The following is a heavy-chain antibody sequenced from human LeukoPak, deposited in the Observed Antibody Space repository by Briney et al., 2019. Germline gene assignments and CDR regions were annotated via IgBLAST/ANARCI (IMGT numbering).Heavy chain of an antibody. CDR3: AKATGMGAFDI. Sequence: PGGSLRLSCAASGFTFSDYSMNWVRQAPGKGLEWVSSISGGSRFIYYADSVKGRFTVSRDNAKNSLYLQMNSLRAEDTALYYCAKATGMGAFDIWGQGTMVTVSS. J-gene: IGHJ3*02. CDR1: GFTFSDYS. CDR2: ISGGSRFI. D-gene: IGHD3-10*01. V-gene: IGHV3-21*04.